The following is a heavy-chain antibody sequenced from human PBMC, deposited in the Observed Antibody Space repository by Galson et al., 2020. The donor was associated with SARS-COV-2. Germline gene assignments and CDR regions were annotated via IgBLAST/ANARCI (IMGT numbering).Heavy chain of an antibody. Sequence: NSGGSLRLSCAASGFTFSDYSMSWIRQAPGKGLEWVSYISSSGSTIYYADSVKGRFTISRDNAKNSLYLQMNSLRAEDTAVYYCAREPYYDFWSGYYSPAFDIWGQRTMVTVSS. V-gene: IGHV3-11*01. CDR2: ISSSGSTI. CDR3: AREPYYDFWSGYYSPAFDI. CDR1: GFTFSDYS. D-gene: IGHD3-3*01. J-gene: IGHJ3*02.